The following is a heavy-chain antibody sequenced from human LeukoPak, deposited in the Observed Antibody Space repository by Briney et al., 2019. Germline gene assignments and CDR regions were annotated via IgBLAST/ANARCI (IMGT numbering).Heavy chain of an antibody. CDR2: ISLSSTYI. CDR3: ARSNGYNSSPNY. J-gene: IGHJ4*02. D-gene: IGHD6-13*01. V-gene: IGHV3-21*01. CDR1: GFTFTNYA. Sequence: KAGGSLRLSCAASGFTFTNYAFNWVRQAPGKGLEWVSSISLSSTYIYYADSVRGRFTISRDNAKNSLYLQMNSLRAEDTAVYYCARSNGYNSSPNYWGQGTLVTVSS.